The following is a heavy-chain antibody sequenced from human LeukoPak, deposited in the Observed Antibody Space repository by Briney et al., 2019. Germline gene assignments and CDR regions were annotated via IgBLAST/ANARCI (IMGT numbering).Heavy chain of an antibody. CDR3: ARPYFQWELRY. CDR1: GFTFSTYG. Sequence: GGSLRLSCAASGFTFSTYGMNWVRQAPGKGLEWVSGISPSGGITYYTDSVKGRFTISRDNSKHTVSLQMNSLRGEDTAEYYCARPYFQWELRYWGPGTLVTVSS. CDR2: ISPSGGIT. D-gene: IGHD1-26*01. J-gene: IGHJ4*02. V-gene: IGHV3-23*01.